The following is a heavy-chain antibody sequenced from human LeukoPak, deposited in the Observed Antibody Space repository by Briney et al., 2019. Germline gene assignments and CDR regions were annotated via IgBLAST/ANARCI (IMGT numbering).Heavy chain of an antibody. CDR1: GFTFSRFW. CDR2: INQDGSEK. CDR3: ARVSGYCSSTSCPIQYYYGMDV. V-gene: IGHV3-7*01. J-gene: IGHJ6*02. Sequence: GGSLRLSCAASGFTFSRFWMTWVRQAPGKGLEWVANINQDGSEKCYVDSVKGRFTISRDNAKNSLYLQMNGLRAEDTAVYYCARVSGYCSSTSCPIQYYYGMDVWGQGTTVTVSS. D-gene: IGHD2-2*03.